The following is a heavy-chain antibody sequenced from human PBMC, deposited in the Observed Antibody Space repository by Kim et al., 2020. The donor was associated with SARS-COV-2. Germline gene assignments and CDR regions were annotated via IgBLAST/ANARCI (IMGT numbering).Heavy chain of an antibody. Sequence: GGSLRLSCAGSRFTFNNFGMHWVRQTPGKGLEWLASISYEGSKKYYEDSLKGRFTISRDSSKSTLYLQMNSLRAEDTALYYCARSGGVFDFRSCYY. CDR3: ARSGGVFDFRSCYY. CDR1: RFTFNNFG. D-gene: IGHD3-3*01. V-gene: IGHV3-30*03. J-gene: IGHJ6*01. CDR2: ISYEGSKK.